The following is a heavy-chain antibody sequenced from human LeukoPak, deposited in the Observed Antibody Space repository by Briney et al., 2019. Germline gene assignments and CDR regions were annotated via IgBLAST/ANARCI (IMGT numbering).Heavy chain of an antibody. Sequence: GASVKVSCKASGYTFTGYYMHWVRQAPGQGLEWMGWINPNSGGTNYAQKFQGRVTMARDTSISTAYMELSRLRSDDTAVYYCARRKVVPTANYYYYYYMDVCGKGTTVTVSS. CDR2: INPNSGGT. J-gene: IGHJ6*03. V-gene: IGHV1-2*02. CDR3: ARRKVVPTANYYYYYYMDV. D-gene: IGHD2-2*01. CDR1: GYTFTGYY.